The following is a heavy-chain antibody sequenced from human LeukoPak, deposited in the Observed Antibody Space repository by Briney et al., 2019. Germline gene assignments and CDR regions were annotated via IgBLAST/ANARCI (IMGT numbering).Heavy chain of an antibody. D-gene: IGHD5-24*01. CDR2: IYYSGST. Sequence: SETLSLTCTVSGGSISSYYWSWIRQPPGKGLEWIGYIYYSGSTNYNPSLKSRVTISVDTSKNQFSLKLSSVTAADTAVYYCASTPRGDGYNFRLSHFDYWGQGTLVTVSS. CDR1: GGSISSYY. V-gene: IGHV4-59*01. CDR3: ASTPRGDGYNFRLSHFDY. J-gene: IGHJ4*02.